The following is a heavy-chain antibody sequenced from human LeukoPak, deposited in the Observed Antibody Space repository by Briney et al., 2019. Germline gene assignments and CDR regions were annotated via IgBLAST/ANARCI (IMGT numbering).Heavy chain of an antibody. CDR2: IKQDGSEK. CDR3: ARDTDTVTTILDY. D-gene: IGHD4-17*01. V-gene: IGHV3-7*01. CDR1: GFTFSSYW. Sequence: GGSLRLSCVASGFTFSSYWMTWVRQAPGKGLEWVANIKQDGSEKYYVDSVKGRFTISRDNAKNSLYLQMNSLRAEDTAVYYCARDTDTVTTILDYWGQGTLVTVSS. J-gene: IGHJ4*02.